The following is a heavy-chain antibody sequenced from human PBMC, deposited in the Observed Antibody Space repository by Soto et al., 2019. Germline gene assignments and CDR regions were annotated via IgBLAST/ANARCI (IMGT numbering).Heavy chain of an antibody. J-gene: IGHJ4*02. V-gene: IGHV3-66*01. Sequence: GGSLRLSCAASGFTVSSNCMSWVRQAPGKGLEWVSVIHSGGSTYYADSVKGRFTISRDNSKNTLYLQMNSLRAEDTAVYYCARDLAYCGGDCYSQVLGYWGQGTLVTVSS. CDR1: GFTVSSNC. D-gene: IGHD2-21*01. CDR3: ARDLAYCGGDCYSQVLGY. CDR2: IHSGGST.